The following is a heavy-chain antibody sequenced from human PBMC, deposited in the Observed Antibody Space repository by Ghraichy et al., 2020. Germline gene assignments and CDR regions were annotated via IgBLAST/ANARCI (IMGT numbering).Heavy chain of an antibody. D-gene: IGHD2-21*01. J-gene: IGHJ6*03. Sequence: ASVKVSCKASGYTFTGYYMHWVRQAPGQGLEWMGRINPNSGGTNYAQKFQGRVTMTRDTSISTAYMELSRLRSDDTAVYYCASIAYCGGDCSAFRHYYYYYMDVWGKGTTVTVSS. V-gene: IGHV1-2*06. CDR2: INPNSGGT. CDR3: ASIAYCGGDCSAFRHYYYYYMDV. CDR1: GYTFTGYY.